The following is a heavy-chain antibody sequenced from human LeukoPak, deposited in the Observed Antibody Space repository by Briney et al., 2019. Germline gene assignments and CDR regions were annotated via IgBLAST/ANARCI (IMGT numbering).Heavy chain of an antibody. CDR3: ARQGDGYIVFDY. D-gene: IGHD5-24*01. J-gene: IGHJ4*02. CDR1: GGSISSYY. Sequence: PSETLSLTCTVSGGSISSYYWSWIRQPPGKGLEWIGYIYYSGSTNYNPSLKSRVTISVDTSMNQFSLKLSSVTAADTAVYYCARQGDGYIVFDYWGQGTLVTVSS. V-gene: IGHV4-59*08. CDR2: IYYSGST.